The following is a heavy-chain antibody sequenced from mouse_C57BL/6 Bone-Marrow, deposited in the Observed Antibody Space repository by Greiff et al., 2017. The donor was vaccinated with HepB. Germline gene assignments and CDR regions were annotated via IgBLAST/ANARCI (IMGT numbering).Heavy chain of an antibody. Sequence: QVQPQQSDAELVKPGASVKISCQVFGYTFTDHTIHWMKQRPEQGPEWIGYIYPRDGSTKYNEKFKGKATLTADKSSSTAYMPLNSLTSEDSAVYFCANPYDPTGYFDVWGTGATVTGSS. CDR1: GYTFTDHT. CDR2: IYPRDGST. V-gene: IGHV1-78*01. D-gene: IGHD2-3*01. J-gene: IGHJ1*03. CDR3: ANPYDPTGYFDV.